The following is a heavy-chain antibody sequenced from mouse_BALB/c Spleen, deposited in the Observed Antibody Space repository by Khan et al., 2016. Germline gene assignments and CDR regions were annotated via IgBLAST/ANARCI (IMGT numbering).Heavy chain of an antibody. CDR1: GYSLTSDYA. CDR2: ISYSGST. V-gene: IGHV3-2*02. CDR3: ATTVVAPRFAY. Sequence: EVQLQESGPGLVKPSQSLSLTCTVTGYSLTSDYAWNWIRQFPGNKLEWMGYISYSGSTSYNPSLKSRISITRDTSKNQFFLQLNSVTTEDTATYYCATTVVAPRFAYWGQGTLVTVSA. J-gene: IGHJ3*01. D-gene: IGHD1-1*01.